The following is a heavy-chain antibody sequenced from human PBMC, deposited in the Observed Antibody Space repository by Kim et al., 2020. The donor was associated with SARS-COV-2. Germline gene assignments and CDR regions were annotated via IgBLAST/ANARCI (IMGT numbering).Heavy chain of an antibody. J-gene: IGHJ5*02. V-gene: IGHV4-39*01. D-gene: IGHD3-3*01. CDR2: IYYSGST. CDR1: GGSISSSSYY. CDR3: ARQEVPVITIFGVVTTGWFDP. Sequence: SETLSLTCTVSGGSISSSSYYWGWIRQPPGKGLEWIGSIYYSGSTYYNPSLKSRVTISVDTSKNQFSLKLSSVTAADTAVYYCARQEVPVITIFGVVTTGWFDPWGQGTLVTVSS.